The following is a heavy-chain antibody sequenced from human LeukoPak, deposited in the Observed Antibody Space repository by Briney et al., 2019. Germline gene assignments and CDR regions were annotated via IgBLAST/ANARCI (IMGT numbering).Heavy chain of an antibody. CDR3: ARQRSSSWSTFDY. CDR1: GFTFSSYS. Sequence: PGGSLRLSCAASGFTFSSYSMNWVRQAPGKGLGWVSSISSSSSYIYYADPVKGRFTISRDNAKNSLYLQMNSLRAEDTAVYYCARQRSSSWSTFDYWGQGTLVTVSS. V-gene: IGHV3-21*01. D-gene: IGHD6-13*01. CDR2: ISSSSSYI. J-gene: IGHJ4*02.